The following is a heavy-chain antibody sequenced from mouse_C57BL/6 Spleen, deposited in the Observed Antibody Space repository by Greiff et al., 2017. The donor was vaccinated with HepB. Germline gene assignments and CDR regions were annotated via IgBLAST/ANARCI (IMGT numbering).Heavy chain of an antibody. CDR3: ARKEDYYGSSYVVWFAY. CDR2: IYPGDGDT. J-gene: IGHJ3*01. CDR1: GYAFSSYW. Sequence: VMLVESGAELVKPGASVKISCKASGYAFSSYWMNWVKQRPGKGLEWIGQIYPGDGDTNYNGKFKGKATLTADKSSSTAYMQLSSLTSEDSAVYFCARKEDYYGSSYVVWFAYWGQGTLVTVSA. D-gene: IGHD1-1*01. V-gene: IGHV1-80*01.